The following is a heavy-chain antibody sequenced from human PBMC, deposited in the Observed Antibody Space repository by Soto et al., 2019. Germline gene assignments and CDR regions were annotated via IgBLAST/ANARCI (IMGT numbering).Heavy chain of an antibody. D-gene: IGHD2-15*01. V-gene: IGHV1-3*01. J-gene: IGHJ6*02. CDR2: INAGNGNT. CDR1: GYTFTSYA. Sequence: ASVQVSCKASGYTFTSYAMHWVRQAPGPRLEWMGGINAGNGNTKYSQKFQGRVTITRDTSASTAYMELSSLRSEDTAVYYCARESGLVMEPYYYYGMDVWGQGTTVTVSS. CDR3: ARESGLVMEPYYYYGMDV.